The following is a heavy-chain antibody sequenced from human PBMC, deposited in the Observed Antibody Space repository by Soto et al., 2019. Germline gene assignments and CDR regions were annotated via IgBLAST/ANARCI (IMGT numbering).Heavy chain of an antibody. CDR2: ISYDGSNK. D-gene: IGHD1-1*01. J-gene: IGHJ5*02. CDR3: AKDPGWNPDYWFDP. CDR1: GFTFSSYG. V-gene: IGHV3-30*18. Sequence: QVQLVESGGGVVHPGRSLRLSCAASGFTFSSYGMHWVRQAPGKGLEWVAVISYDGSNKYYADSVKGRFTISRDNSKNTLYLQMNSLRAEDTAVYYCAKDPGWNPDYWFDPWGQGTLVTVSS.